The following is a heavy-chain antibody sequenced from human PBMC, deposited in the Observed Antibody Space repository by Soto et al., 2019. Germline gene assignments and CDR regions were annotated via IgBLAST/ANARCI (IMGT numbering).Heavy chain of an antibody. J-gene: IGHJ6*02. CDR2: IKPSGGST. D-gene: IGHD6-19*01. CDR1: GYTFTSYY. CDR3: ARDKARSGWYRYYGMDV. Sequence: QVQLVQSGAEVKKPGASVKVSCKASGYTFTSYYMHWVRQAPGQGLEWMGIIKPSGGSTSYAQKFQGRVTMTRDTSTSTVYMELSSLRSEDTAVYYCARDKARSGWYRYYGMDVWGQGTKVTVSS. V-gene: IGHV1-46*01.